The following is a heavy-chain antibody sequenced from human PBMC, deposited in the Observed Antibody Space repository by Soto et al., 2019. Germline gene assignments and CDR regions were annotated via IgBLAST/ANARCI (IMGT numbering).Heavy chain of an antibody. J-gene: IGHJ3*02. V-gene: IGHV1-24*01. CDR1: GYTLTELS. CDR2: FDPEDGET. CDR3: ATSSITMIVVGEWHGPDFDI. Sequence: GASVKVSCKVSGYTLTELSMHWVRQAPGKGLEWLGGFDPEDGETIYAQKFQGRVTMTEDTSTDTAYMELSSLRSEDAAVYYCATSSITMIVVGEWHGPDFDIWGQGTMVTVSS. D-gene: IGHD3-22*01.